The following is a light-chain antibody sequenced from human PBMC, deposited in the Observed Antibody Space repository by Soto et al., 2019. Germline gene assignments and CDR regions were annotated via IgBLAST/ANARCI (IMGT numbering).Light chain of an antibody. CDR1: QSISNDH. V-gene: IGKV3D-20*02. J-gene: IGKJ5*01. CDR2: GTS. Sequence: EIVLTQSPGTLSLSPGGRVTLSCRTSQSISNDHLAWYQQKPGQAPRLLIHGTSNRATGIPDRFSGSGSGTVFTLTIGSLEPEDSAVYYCQQRKNWPPITFGQGTRLEIK. CDR3: QQRKNWPPIT.